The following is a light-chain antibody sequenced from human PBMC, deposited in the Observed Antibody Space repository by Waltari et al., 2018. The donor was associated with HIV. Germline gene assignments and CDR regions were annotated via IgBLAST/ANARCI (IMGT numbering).Light chain of an antibody. J-gene: IGLJ1*01. CDR1: SSDVGSYNL. Sequence: QSALTQPASVSGSPGPSITISCTGPSSDVGSYNLVSWYQQHPGKAPKVMIYEVNKRPSGVSNRFSGSKSGNTASLTISGLQAEDEAEYYCCSHAGSSIYFVFGTGTKVTVL. V-gene: IGLV2-23*02. CDR2: EVN. CDR3: CSHAGSSIYFV.